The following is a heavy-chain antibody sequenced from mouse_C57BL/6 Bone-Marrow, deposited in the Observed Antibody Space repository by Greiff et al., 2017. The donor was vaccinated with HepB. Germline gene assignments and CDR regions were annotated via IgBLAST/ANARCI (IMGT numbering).Heavy chain of an antibody. J-gene: IGHJ1*03. D-gene: IGHD2-5*01. V-gene: IGHV1-64*01. CDR2: IHPNSGST. CDR1: GYTFTSYW. CDR3: AREDCSNYGWYFDV. Sequence: QVQLQQPGAELVKPGASVKLSCKASGYTFTSYWMHWVKQRPGQGLEWIGMIHPNSGSTNYNEKFKSKATLTVDKSSSTAYMQLSSLTSEDSAVYYCAREDCSNYGWYFDVWGTGTTVTVSS.